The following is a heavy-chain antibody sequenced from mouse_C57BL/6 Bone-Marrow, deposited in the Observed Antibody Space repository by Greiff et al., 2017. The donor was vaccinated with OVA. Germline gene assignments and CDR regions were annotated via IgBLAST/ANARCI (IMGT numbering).Heavy chain of an antibody. CDR2: ISDGGCYT. Sequence: EVQLVESGGGLVKPGGSLKLSCAASGFTFSSYAMSWVRQTPEKRLEWVATISDGGCYTYYPDNVKGRFTISRDNAKNNLYLQMSHLKSEDTAMYYCARDPNGAWFAYWGQGTLVTVSA. CDR1: GFTFSSYA. V-gene: IGHV5-4*01. J-gene: IGHJ3*01. CDR3: ARDPNGAWFAY.